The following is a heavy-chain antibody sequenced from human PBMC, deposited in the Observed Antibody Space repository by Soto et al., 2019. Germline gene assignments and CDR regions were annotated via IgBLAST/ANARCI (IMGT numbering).Heavy chain of an antibody. V-gene: IGHV3-9*01. D-gene: IGHD3-9*01. CDR3: AKDPSTGPADF. CDR2: ISYHSFGT. J-gene: IGHJ4*02. Sequence: EVQLVESGGGLVQPGRSQRLSCAASGFRFEDYGMHWVRQAPGKGLEWVSSISYHSFGTHYADSVKGRFTISRDNSKDTVWLQMNGLRAEDTAVYYCAKDPSTGPADFWGQGTLVTVSS. CDR1: GFRFEDYG.